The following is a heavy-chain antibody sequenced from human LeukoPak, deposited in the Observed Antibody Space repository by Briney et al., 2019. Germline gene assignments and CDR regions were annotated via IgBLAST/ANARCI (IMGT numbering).Heavy chain of an antibody. CDR2: ISWNSGSI. D-gene: IGHD4-17*01. CDR1: GFTFDDYA. J-gene: IGHJ4*02. V-gene: IGHV3-9*01. CDR3: ARGTVTTFDY. Sequence: GGSLRLSCAASGFTFDDYAMHWVRQAPGKGLEWVSGISWNSGSIGYADSVKGRFTISRDNAKNSLYLQMNSLRAEDTAVYYCARGTVTTFDYWGQETLVTVSS.